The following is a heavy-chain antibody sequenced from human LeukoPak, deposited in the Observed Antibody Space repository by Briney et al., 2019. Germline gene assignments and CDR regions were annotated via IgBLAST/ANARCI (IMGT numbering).Heavy chain of an antibody. J-gene: IGHJ4*02. V-gene: IGHV1-18*01. CDR1: GYTFTSYG. CDR2: ISGYNGNT. CDR3: ARDWGKGEYYFDY. Sequence: ASVKVSCKAAGYTFTSYGIGWVRQAPGQGPEWMGWISGYNGNTRYAQKFQGRVTMTTDTSTSTAYMELRSLRSDDTAVYYCARDWGKGEYYFDYWGQGTLVTVSS. D-gene: IGHD3-16*01.